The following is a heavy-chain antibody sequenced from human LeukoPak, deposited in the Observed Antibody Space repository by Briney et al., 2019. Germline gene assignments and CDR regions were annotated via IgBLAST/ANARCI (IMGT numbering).Heavy chain of an antibody. D-gene: IGHD6-13*01. J-gene: IGHJ4*02. Sequence: ASVKVSCKASGYTFTGYYMHWVRQATGQGLEWMGWINPNSGGTNYAQKFQGRVTMTRDTSISTAYMELSRLRSDDTAVYYCARGMYSSSWDLFDYWGQGTLVTVSS. CDR1: GYTFTGYY. CDR3: ARGMYSSSWDLFDY. V-gene: IGHV1-2*02. CDR2: INPNSGGT.